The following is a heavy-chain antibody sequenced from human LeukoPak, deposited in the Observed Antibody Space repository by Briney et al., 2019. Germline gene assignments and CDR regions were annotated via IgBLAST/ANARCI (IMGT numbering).Heavy chain of an antibody. Sequence: GGSLRLSCAASGFSVGGYWMHWVRQGPGMGLVWVSRINSDGSSISYADSVKGRFSISRDNAKNTLYLQMNSLRAEDTAVYYCTRGASGYGNFNYWGQGTLVTVSS. D-gene: IGHD5-12*01. CDR2: INSDGSSI. J-gene: IGHJ4*02. V-gene: IGHV3-74*01. CDR3: TRGASGYGNFNY. CDR1: GFSVGGYW.